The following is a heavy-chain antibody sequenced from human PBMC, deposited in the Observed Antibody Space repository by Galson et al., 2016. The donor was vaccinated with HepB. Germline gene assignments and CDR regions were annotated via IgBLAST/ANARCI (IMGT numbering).Heavy chain of an antibody. CDR3: ARGHIVATVDYYYYGLDV. Sequence: SVKVSCKASGYTFTDYGISWVRQAPGQGLGWMAWISGYKGYTKYAQKVQDRVTLSTDTSTSTAFMELGSLRSDDTAVYYCARGHIVATVDYYYYGLDVWGQGTTVTVSS. V-gene: IGHV1-18*01. CDR1: GYTFTDYG. CDR2: ISGYKGYT. J-gene: IGHJ6*02. D-gene: IGHD5-12*01.